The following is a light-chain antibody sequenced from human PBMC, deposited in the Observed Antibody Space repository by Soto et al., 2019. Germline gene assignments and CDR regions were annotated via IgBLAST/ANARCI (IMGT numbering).Light chain of an antibody. CDR2: EDN. V-gene: IGLV6-57*01. CDR1: SGSIASNY. J-gene: IGLJ2*01. CDR3: QSYDSSNQVV. Sequence: NFMLTQPHSVSESPGKTVTISCTRSSGSIASNYVQWYQQRPGSSPTTVIYEDNQRPSGVPVRFSGSIDSSSNSASLTISGLKTEDEADYYCQSYDSSNQVVFGGGTKVTVL.